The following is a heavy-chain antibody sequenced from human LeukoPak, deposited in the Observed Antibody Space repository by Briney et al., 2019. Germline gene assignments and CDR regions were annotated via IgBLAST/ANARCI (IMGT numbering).Heavy chain of an antibody. Sequence: PGGSLRLSCAASGFSFSTYWMSWVRQAPGKGLEWVANIKEDGSEKEYVDSVKGRFTFSRDNAKNLLYLQMNSLRPEDTALYYCARVGIEVDGRGLVDYWGQGTLVTVSS. CDR1: GFSFSTYW. CDR2: IKEDGSEK. J-gene: IGHJ4*02. V-gene: IGHV3-7*01. CDR3: ARVGIEVDGRGLVDY. D-gene: IGHD6-19*01.